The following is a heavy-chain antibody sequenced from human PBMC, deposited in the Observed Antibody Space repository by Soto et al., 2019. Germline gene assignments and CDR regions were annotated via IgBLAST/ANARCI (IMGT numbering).Heavy chain of an antibody. V-gene: IGHV4-34*02. CDR1: GGSFSGYY. D-gene: IGHD6-6*01. CDR3: ARRHHLRPLDV. J-gene: IGHJ6*04. CDR2: MTDSGSS. Sequence: QVQLQQWGAGLLKPSETLSLSCAVYGGSFSGYYWTWVRQPPGKGLEWIGEMTDSGSSNHNPSLKSRVTISVDTSKNQFSLKLTSVTAADTGVYFCARRHHLRPLDVWGKGNTVTVSS.